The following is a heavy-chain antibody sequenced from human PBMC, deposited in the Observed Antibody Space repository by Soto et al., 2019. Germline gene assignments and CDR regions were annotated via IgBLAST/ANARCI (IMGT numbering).Heavy chain of an antibody. CDR3: ARENLDYGDYVGYFDY. V-gene: IGHV4-59*01. D-gene: IGHD4-17*01. J-gene: IGHJ4*02. Sequence: QVQLQESGPGLVKPSETLSLTCTVSGGSISSYYWSWIRQPPGKGLEWIGYIYYSGSTNYNPSLKSRVTISVDTSKNQFSLKLSSVTAADTAVYYCARENLDYGDYVGYFDYWGQGTLVTVSS. CDR1: GGSISSYY. CDR2: IYYSGST.